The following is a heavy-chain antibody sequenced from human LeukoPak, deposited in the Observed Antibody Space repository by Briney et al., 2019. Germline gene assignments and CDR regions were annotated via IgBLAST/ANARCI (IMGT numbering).Heavy chain of an antibody. CDR1: GFTASSNY. V-gene: IGHV3-53*04. D-gene: IGHD4-17*01. J-gene: IGHJ3*02. CDR2: IYSGGST. CDR3: AIRGLNTTGDAFDI. Sequence: GGSLRLSCAASGFTASSNYMSRVRQAPGKGLEWVSVIYSGGSTYYADSVKGRFTISRHNSKNTLYLQMNSLRAEDTAVYYCAIRGLNTTGDAFDIWGQGTMVTVSS.